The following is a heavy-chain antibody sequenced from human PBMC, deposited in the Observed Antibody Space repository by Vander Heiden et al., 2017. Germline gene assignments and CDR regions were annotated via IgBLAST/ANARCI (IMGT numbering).Heavy chain of an antibody. D-gene: IGHD2-15*01. CDR1: GFTFSSYA. CDR3: AKDRDYSNWFDP. V-gene: IGHV3-23*01. CDR2: ISGSGGST. Sequence: EVQLLESGGGLVQPGGSLRLSCSASGFTFSSYARSWVRQAPGKGLEWVSAISGSGGSTYYADSVKGRFTISRDNSKNTLYLQMNSLRAEDTAVYYCAKDRDYSNWFDPWGQGTLVTVSS. J-gene: IGHJ5*02.